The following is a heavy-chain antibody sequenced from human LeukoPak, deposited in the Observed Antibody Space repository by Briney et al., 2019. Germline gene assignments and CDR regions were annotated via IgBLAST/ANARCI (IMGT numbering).Heavy chain of an antibody. CDR3: ARDKTGGQSDAFDI. Sequence: ASVKVSCKASGGTFSSYAISWVRQAPGQGLEWMGGIIPIFGTANYAQKFQGRVTITADESTSTAYMELSSLRSEDTAVYYCARDKTGGQSDAFDIWGQGTMVTVSS. CDR1: GGTFSSYA. CDR2: IIPIFGTA. V-gene: IGHV1-69*01. J-gene: IGHJ3*02. D-gene: IGHD7-27*01.